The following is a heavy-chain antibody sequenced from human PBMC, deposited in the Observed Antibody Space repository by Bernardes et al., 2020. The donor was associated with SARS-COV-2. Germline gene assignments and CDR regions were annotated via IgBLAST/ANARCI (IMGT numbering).Heavy chain of an antibody. Sequence: ASVKVSCKASGYTFTSYYMHWVRQAPGQGLEWMGIINPSGGSTSYAQKFQGRVTMTRDTSTSTVYMELSSLRSEDTAVYYCARDYDILTGKPLGYFDYWGQGTLVTVSS. V-gene: IGHV1-46*01. J-gene: IGHJ4*02. D-gene: IGHD3-9*01. CDR2: INPSGGST. CDR1: GYTFTSYY. CDR3: ARDYDILTGKPLGYFDY.